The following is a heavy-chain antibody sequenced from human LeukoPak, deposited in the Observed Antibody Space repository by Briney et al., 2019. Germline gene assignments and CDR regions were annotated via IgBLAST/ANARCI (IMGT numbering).Heavy chain of an antibody. D-gene: IGHD5-18*01. CDR3: ARATAMVTYFDD. Sequence: SETLSLTCAVSRGSISSDAFSWNWIRQPPGKGLEWIGYIFHSGSTYYNPSLKSRVTMSVDRSKNQFSLRLSSMTAADAAVYYCARATAMVTYFDDWGQGTLVTVSS. J-gene: IGHJ4*02. V-gene: IGHV4-30-2*01. CDR1: RGSISSDAFS. CDR2: IFHSGST.